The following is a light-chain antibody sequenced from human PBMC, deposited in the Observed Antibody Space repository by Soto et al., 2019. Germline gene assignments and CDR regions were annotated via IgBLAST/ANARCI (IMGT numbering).Light chain of an antibody. CDR1: QSISSW. CDR2: TAS. J-gene: IGKJ1*01. Sequence: DIQMTQSPSTLSGSVGDRVTITCRASQSISSWLAWYQQKPGKAPKLLIYTASSLESGVPSRFSGSGSGTEFTLTINCLQSEDFATYYCQQYNSWPRTFGQGTKVDI. CDR3: QQYNSWPRT. V-gene: IGKV1-5*03.